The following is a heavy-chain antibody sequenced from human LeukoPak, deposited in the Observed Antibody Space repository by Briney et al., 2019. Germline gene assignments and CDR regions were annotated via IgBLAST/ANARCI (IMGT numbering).Heavy chain of an antibody. Sequence: GGSLRLSCVTSGFTFSDYDMNWIRQAPGKGLEWVANIKQDGSEKYYVDSVKGRFTISRDNAKNSLYLQMNSLRAEDTAVYYCAIQIVGATEGFDYWGQGTLVTVSS. J-gene: IGHJ4*02. CDR2: IKQDGSEK. V-gene: IGHV3-7*01. CDR1: GFTFSDYD. CDR3: AIQIVGATEGFDY. D-gene: IGHD1-26*01.